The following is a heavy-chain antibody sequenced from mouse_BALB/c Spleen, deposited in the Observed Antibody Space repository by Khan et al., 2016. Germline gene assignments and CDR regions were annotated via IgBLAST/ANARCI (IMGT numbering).Heavy chain of an antibody. CDR1: GYSIISGYG. Sequence: EVQLQESGPDLVKPSQSLSLTCTVTGYSIISGYGWHWIRQFPGNKLEWMGNIYYSGSINYNPSLKSRISITRDTSKNQFFLQLNSVTTEDTATYYCARHAISDGYVVGALDYWGQGTSVTVSS. CDR3: ARHAISDGYVVGALDY. CDR2: IYYSGSI. V-gene: IGHV3-1*02. D-gene: IGHD2-3*01. J-gene: IGHJ4*01.